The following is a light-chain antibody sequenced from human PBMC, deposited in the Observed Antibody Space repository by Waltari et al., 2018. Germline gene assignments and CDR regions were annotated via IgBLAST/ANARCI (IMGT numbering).Light chain of an antibody. CDR2: DVN. J-gene: IGLJ2*01. V-gene: IGLV2-14*01. CDR1: SGDIGGSDF. CDR3: RSHSTNNIVL. Sequence: QSGLTQPASVSASPGESITISCTGTSGDIGGSDFVSWYQHHPGRAPKVLIFDVNRRPSGISDRFAGSKSANTASLTISELQPEDDADYYCRSHSTNNIVLFGGGTKVTVL.